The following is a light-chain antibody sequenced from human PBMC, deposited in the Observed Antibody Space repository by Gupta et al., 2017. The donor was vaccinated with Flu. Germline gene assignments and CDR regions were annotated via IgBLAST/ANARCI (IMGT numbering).Light chain of an antibody. Sequence: SDTISDTGTTCDVGDYKFVPCNNQHPDKTPKLMICGVNNRPSGVPARFSGSKSGNSASLTISGLQAEEEADYYCYSDARSDTVLFGGGTKVTVL. CDR1: TCDVGDYKF. CDR3: YSDARSDTVL. J-gene: IGLJ2*01. CDR2: GVN. V-gene: IGLV2-11*01.